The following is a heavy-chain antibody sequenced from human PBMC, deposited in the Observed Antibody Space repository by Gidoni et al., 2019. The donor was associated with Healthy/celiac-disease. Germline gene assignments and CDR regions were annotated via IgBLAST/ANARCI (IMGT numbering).Heavy chain of an antibody. CDR1: GFPFSSYA. D-gene: IGHD3-22*01. J-gene: IGHJ4*02. Sequence: EVQLLESGGGLVQPGGSLRLSCAASGFPFSSYAMSWVRQAPGKGLEWVSAISGSGGSTYYADSVKGRFTISRDNSKNTLYLQMNSLRAEDTAVYYCAKITGDYYDSSGQWDYWGQGTLVTVSS. V-gene: IGHV3-23*01. CDR3: AKITGDYYDSSGQWDY. CDR2: ISGSGGST.